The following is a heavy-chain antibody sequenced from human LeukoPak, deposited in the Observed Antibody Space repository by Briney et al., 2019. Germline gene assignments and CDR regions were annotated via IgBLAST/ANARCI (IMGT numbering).Heavy chain of an antibody. Sequence: GASVKVSCKASGYTFTTLDINWVRQATGQGLEWMGWINPKSGNTGHAQKFQGRVTITRNTSISTAYMELSSLRSEDTAVYYCARQTGTYGFRDYWGQGTLVTVSS. V-gene: IGHV1-8*03. CDR3: ARQTGTYGFRDY. J-gene: IGHJ4*02. CDR2: INPKSGNT. D-gene: IGHD2-8*01. CDR1: GYTFTTLD.